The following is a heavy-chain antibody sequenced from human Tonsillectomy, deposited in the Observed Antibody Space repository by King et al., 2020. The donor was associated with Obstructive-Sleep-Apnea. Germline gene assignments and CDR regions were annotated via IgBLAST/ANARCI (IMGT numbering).Heavy chain of an antibody. J-gene: IGHJ4*02. CDR1: GDSISSSHYY. V-gene: IGHV4-39*01. CDR3: ERQGDSLFDY. D-gene: IGHD3-16*01. Sequence: QLQESGTRLVKPSETMSLTCTVSGDSISSSHYYWGWIRQTPGKGLEWIGSIYYSGNTYYNPSLKSRVTVSVDTSKNQFSLKLSSVTAADTAVYYCERQGDSLFDYWGQGTLVTVSS. CDR2: IYYSGNT.